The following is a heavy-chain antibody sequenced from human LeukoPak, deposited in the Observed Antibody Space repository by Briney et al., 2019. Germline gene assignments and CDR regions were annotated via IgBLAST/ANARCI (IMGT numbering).Heavy chain of an antibody. Sequence: SGGSLRLSCAASGFTFSSYGMSWVRQAPGKGLEWVANIKQDGSEKYYVDSVKGRFTISRDNAKNSLYLQMNSLRAEDTAVYYCAREKAASALLDYWGQGTLVTVSS. CDR3: AREKAASALLDY. D-gene: IGHD6-25*01. J-gene: IGHJ4*02. CDR2: IKQDGSEK. CDR1: GFTFSSYG. V-gene: IGHV3-7*01.